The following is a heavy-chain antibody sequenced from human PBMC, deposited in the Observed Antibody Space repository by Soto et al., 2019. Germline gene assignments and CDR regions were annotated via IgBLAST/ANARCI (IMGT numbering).Heavy chain of an antibody. CDR1: GFTVGSNY. D-gene: IGHD3-9*01. CDR3: ARSTYYDILTGSYYYYAMHV. Sequence: PGGSLRLSCAASGFTVGSNYMSWVRQAPGKGLEWVSVIYSEGTPYYADSVKGRFTISRENSNNTLYLHMNNLRAEDTAVYYCARSTYYDILTGSYYYYAMHVRGQGATVTVS. V-gene: IGHV3-53*01. CDR2: IYSEGTP. J-gene: IGHJ6*02.